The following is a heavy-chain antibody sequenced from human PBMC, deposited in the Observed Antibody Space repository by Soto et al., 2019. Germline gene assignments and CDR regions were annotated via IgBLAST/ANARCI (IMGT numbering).Heavy chain of an antibody. CDR1: GYIFSNYW. V-gene: IGHV5-51*01. CDR2: IYPGDSDT. Sequence: GESLKISCKGSGYIFSNYWIGCVRQMPGKGLEWMGIIYPGDSDTRYSPSFQGQVTMSADKSINTAYLQWSSLKASDTAMYYCARRDDGYNWFDPWGQGTLVTVSS. CDR3: ARRDDGYNWFDP. J-gene: IGHJ5*02.